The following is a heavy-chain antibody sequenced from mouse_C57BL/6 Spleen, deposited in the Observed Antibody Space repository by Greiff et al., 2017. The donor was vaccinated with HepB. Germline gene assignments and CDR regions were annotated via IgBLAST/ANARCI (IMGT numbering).Heavy chain of an antibody. D-gene: IGHD1-1*01. J-gene: IGHJ1*03. Sequence: LQESGPELVKPGASVKISCKASGYSFTDYNMNWVKQSNGKSLEWIGVINPNYGTTSYNQKFKGKATLTVDQSPSTAYMQLNSLTSVDSAVYYCARTGDYYGSSPRWYFDVWGTGTTVTVSS. V-gene: IGHV1-39*01. CDR3: ARTGDYYGSSPRWYFDV. CDR2: INPNYGTT. CDR1: GYSFTDYN.